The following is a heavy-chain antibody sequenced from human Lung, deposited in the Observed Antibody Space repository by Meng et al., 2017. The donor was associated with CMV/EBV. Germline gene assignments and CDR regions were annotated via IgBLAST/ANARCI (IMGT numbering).Heavy chain of an antibody. Sequence: GGSLRLXCAASGFTFSSYAMSWVRQAPGKGLEWVSAISGSGGSTYYADSVKGRFTISRDNSKNTLYLQMNSLRAEDTAVYYCAKDFEYSSSSGEFDYWVQGTXVTVSS. J-gene: IGHJ4*02. CDR2: ISGSGGST. D-gene: IGHD6-6*01. CDR1: GFTFSSYA. CDR3: AKDFEYSSSSGEFDY. V-gene: IGHV3-23*01.